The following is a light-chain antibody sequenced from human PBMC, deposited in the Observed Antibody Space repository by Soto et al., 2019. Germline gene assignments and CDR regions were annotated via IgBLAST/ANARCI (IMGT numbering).Light chain of an antibody. CDR2: GVT. CDR1: SSDIGGYDY. V-gene: IGLV2-14*01. Sequence: QSALTQPAPVSGSPGQSITITCTGTSSDIGGYDYVSWYQHHPGKAPKVIIYGVTNRPSGVSHRFSGSKSANTASLTISGLQAEDEADYYCTSYTSSSTHVFGTGTKVTVL. CDR3: TSYTSSSTHV. J-gene: IGLJ1*01.